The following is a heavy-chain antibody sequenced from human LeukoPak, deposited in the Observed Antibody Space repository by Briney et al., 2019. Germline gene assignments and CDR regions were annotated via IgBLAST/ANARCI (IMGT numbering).Heavy chain of an antibody. CDR1: GGSISSGGYS. J-gene: IGHJ3*02. D-gene: IGHD2-2*01. V-gene: IGHV4-30-4*07. CDR3: ARGSTRADAFDI. Sequence: ASGTLSLTCAVSGGSISSGGYSWSWLRQPPGKGLEWIGYTYYSGSTYYNPSLKSRVTITVDTSKNQFSLKLSSVTAADASVYYCARGSTRADAFDIWGQGTMVTVS. CDR2: TYYSGST.